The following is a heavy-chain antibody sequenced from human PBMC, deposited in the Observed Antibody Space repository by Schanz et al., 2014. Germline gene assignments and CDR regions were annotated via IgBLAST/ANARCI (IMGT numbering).Heavy chain of an antibody. D-gene: IGHD3-10*01. CDR2: ISGSGGST. CDR3: AKGRFGELSAFDI. J-gene: IGHJ3*02. CDR1: GFTFSSHW. V-gene: IGHV3-23*01. Sequence: PGGSLRLSCAASGFTFSSHWMHWVRQDPGKGLVWVSAISGSGGSTYYADSVKGRFTISRDNSKNTLYLQMNSLRAEDTAVYYCAKGRFGELSAFDIWGQGTMVTVSS.